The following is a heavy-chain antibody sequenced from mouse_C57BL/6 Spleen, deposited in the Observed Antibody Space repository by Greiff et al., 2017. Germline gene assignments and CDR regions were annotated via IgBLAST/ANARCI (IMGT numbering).Heavy chain of an antibody. CDR3: ARNYCGSAPEDFDV. CDR1: GYTFTSYW. CDR2: IHPNSGSS. Sequence: QVQLQQSGAELVKPGASVKLSCKASGYTFTSYWMHWVKQRPGQGLEWIGMIHPNSGSSNYNEKFKSKATLTVDKSSSTAYMQLSSLTSEDSAVYYCARNYCGSAPEDFDVWGTGTTVTVSS. J-gene: IGHJ1*03. V-gene: IGHV1-64*01. D-gene: IGHD1-1*01.